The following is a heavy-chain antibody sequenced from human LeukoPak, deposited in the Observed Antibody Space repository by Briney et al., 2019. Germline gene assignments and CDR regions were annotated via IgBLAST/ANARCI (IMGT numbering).Heavy chain of an antibody. Sequence: SETLSLTCTVSGGSISNYYWSWIRQPPGKGLEWIGYIYNSGHTNYNPSLKSRVTIPEDTSKNQLSLKLSSVTAADTAVYYCARAAVTTSRYFQHWGQGTLVTVSS. CDR2: IYNSGHT. J-gene: IGHJ1*01. CDR3: ARAAVTTSRYFQH. CDR1: GGSISNYY. V-gene: IGHV4-59*01. D-gene: IGHD4-17*01.